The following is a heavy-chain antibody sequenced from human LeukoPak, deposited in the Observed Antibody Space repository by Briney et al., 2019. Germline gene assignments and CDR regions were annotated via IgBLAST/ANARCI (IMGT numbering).Heavy chain of an antibody. Sequence: PSETLSVTCTVSGGSITSYYWSWIRQPDGKGLEWIGRIYTSGSTNYNPSLKSRVTTSVDTSKNQFSLKLSSVTAADTAVYYCARIASAYYYYYMDVWGKGTTVTVSS. J-gene: IGHJ6*03. CDR3: ARIASAYYYYYMDV. D-gene: IGHD3-3*01. V-gene: IGHV4-4*07. CDR1: GGSITSYY. CDR2: IYTSGST.